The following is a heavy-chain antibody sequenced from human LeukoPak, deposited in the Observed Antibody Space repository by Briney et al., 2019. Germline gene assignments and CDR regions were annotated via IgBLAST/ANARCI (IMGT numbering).Heavy chain of an antibody. V-gene: IGHV1-69*04. D-gene: IGHD6-19*01. CDR3: ARIIAVAGPDFDY. J-gene: IGHJ4*02. CDR2: IIPILGIA. Sequence: PVKVSCKASGGTFSSYAISWVRQAPGQGLEWMGRIIPILGIANYAQKFQGRVTITADKSTSTAYMELSSLRSEDTAVYYCARIIAVAGPDFDYWGQGTLVTVSS. CDR1: GGTFSSYA.